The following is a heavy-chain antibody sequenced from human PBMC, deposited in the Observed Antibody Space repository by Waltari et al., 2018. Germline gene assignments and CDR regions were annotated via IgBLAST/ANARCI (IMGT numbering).Heavy chain of an antibody. V-gene: IGHV3-15*05. CDR2: IKSKKDGGTI. CDR3: TTFGPGGY. J-gene: IGHJ4*02. D-gene: IGHD3-16*01. Sequence: EVQLVESGGGLVKPGGSLRLYCVASGFTFSNAWMTWVRQAPGKGLEWVGRIKSKKDGGTIDYAAPVKGRFSISRDDSKDTLYLQMNSLKTEDTAVYYCTTFGPGGYWGQGTLVTVSS. CDR1: GFTFSNAW.